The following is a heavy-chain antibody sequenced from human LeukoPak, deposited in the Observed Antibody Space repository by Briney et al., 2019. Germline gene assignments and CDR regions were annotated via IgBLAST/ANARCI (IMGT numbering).Heavy chain of an antibody. D-gene: IGHD3-10*01. V-gene: IGHV4-59*08. CDR1: GGSIRGYY. J-gene: IGHJ4*02. CDR2: IYYSGST. Sequence: SETLSLACTVSGGSIRGYYWSWIRQPPGKGLEWIGYIYYSGSTNYNPSLQSRVTISVDTSKNQFSLNLTSVTAADTAVYYCARYGSGTYPRFDYWGQGILVTVSS. CDR3: ARYGSGTYPRFDY.